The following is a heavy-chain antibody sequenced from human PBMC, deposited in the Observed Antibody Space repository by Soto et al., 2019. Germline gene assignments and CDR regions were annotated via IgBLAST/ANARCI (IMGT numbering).Heavy chain of an antibody. CDR1: GFSLSNARMG. V-gene: IGHV2-26*01. CDR3: ARSPYYDILTGYYDY. CDR2: IFSNDEK. D-gene: IGHD3-9*01. Sequence: GPTLVNPTETLTLTCTVSGFSLSNARMGVSWIRQPPGKALEWLAHIFSNDEKSYSTSLKSRLTISKDTSKSQVVLTMTNMDPVDTATYYCARSPYYDILTGYYDYWGQGTLVTVSS. J-gene: IGHJ4*02.